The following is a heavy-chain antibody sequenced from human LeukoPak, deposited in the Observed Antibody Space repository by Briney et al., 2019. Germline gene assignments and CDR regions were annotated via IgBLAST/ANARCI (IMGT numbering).Heavy chain of an antibody. CDR3: ARSRAFNSGAFDP. J-gene: IGHJ5*02. V-gene: IGHV4-61*01. D-gene: IGHD1-26*01. CDR2: IYNGVNT. CDR1: GASVSSASY. Sequence: SETLSLTCTVSGASVSSASYWSWIRQPPGKGVEWITHIYNGVNTNYNPSLKSRVTISVDTSKNQFSLRLNSVTAADTAVYYCARSRAFNSGAFDPWGQGSLVTVSS.